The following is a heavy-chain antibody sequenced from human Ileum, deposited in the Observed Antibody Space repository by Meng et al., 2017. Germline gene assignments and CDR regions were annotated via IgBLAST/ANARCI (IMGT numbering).Heavy chain of an antibody. V-gene: IGHV1-3*01. D-gene: IGHD6-6*01. CDR2: IHAGSGDT. J-gene: IGHJ4*01. CDR3: GRGRASFYFDF. CDR1: GFTFSNYA. Sequence: QVQFVQSGAAVKNPGASVRISCKAAGFTFSNYAIYWVRQAPGQSLEWLGWIHAGSGDTKFSQTFQGRLTFDRDTSADTVYMELSSLTSGDRAVYYCGRGRASFYFDFLGQGTLVTVSS.